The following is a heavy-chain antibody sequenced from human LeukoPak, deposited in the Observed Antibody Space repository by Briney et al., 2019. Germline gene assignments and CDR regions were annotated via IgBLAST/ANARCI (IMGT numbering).Heavy chain of an antibody. J-gene: IGHJ4*02. CDR2: IRYDGSNK. CDR3: AKALVERAVAAKERGFYY. V-gene: IGHV3-30*02. CDR1: GFTFSSYG. D-gene: IGHD6-19*01. Sequence: PGGSLRLSCAASGFTFSSYGMHWVRQAPGKGLEWVAFIRYDGSNKYYADSVKGRFTISRDNSKNTLYLQMNSLRAEDTAVYYCAKALVERAVAAKERGFYYWGQGTLVTVSS.